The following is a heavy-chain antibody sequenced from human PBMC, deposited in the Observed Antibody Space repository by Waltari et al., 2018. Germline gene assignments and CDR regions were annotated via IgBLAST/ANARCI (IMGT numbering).Heavy chain of an antibody. D-gene: IGHD3-10*01. V-gene: IGHV3-30*18. Sequence: QVQLVESGGGVVQPGRSLRLSCAASGFTFTNYGMHWVRQAPGKWLEWVAVISYDGSQKHYADSLKGRFTISRDNSKKTLYLEMNSLRTEDTAVYYGAKCGGLLWFKESRYMDVWGKGTTVTVSS. CDR2: ISYDGSQK. CDR3: AKCGGLLWFKESRYMDV. CDR1: GFTFTNYG. J-gene: IGHJ6*03.